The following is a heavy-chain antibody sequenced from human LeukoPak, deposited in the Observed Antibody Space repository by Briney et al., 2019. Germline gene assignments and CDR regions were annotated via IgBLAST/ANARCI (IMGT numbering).Heavy chain of an antibody. CDR3: ATAVGDSSGYYYDIDY. D-gene: IGHD3-22*01. CDR1: GYTFTDYY. CDR2: INPNSGGT. V-gene: IGHV1-2*02. J-gene: IGHJ4*02. Sequence: ASVKVSCKASGYTFTDYYMHWVRQAPGQGLEWMGWINPNSGGTNYAQKFQGRVTMTRDTSISTAYMELSRLRSDDTAVYYCATAVGDSSGYYYDIDYWGQGTLVTVSS.